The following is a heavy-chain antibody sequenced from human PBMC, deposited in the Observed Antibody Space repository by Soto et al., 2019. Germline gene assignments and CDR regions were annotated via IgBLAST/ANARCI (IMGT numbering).Heavy chain of an antibody. Sequence: PSETLSLTCTVSGGSISSSSYYWGWIRQPPGKGLGWIGSIYYSGSTYYNPSLKSRVTISVDTSKNQFSLKLSSVTAADTAVYYCARHFPTQFDYWGQGTLVTVSS. CDR2: IYYSGST. J-gene: IGHJ4*02. CDR3: ARHFPTQFDY. CDR1: GGSISSSSYY. V-gene: IGHV4-39*01.